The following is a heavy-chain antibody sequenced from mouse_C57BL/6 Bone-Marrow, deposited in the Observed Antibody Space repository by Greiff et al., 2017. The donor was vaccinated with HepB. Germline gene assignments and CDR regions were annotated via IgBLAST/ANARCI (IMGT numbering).Heavy chain of an antibody. Sequence: VQLVESGPGLVAPSQSLSITCTVSGFSLTSYGVDWVRQSPGKGLEWLGVIWRIESTNYNSALKSRLSISKDDSKSQVFLKLNSLQTDDTSMYYCARGLGRSWFAYWGQGTLVTVSA. CDR1: GFSLTSYG. CDR2: IWRIEST. J-gene: IGHJ3*01. V-gene: IGHV2-6*01. D-gene: IGHD4-1*01. CDR3: ARGLGRSWFAY.